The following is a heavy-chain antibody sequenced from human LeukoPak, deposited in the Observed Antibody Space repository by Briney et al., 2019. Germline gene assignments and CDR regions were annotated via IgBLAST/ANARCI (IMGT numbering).Heavy chain of an antibody. Sequence: PSETLSLTCSVSGGSISGYYWIWIRLPPGNGLEWVAYIHSSGGTNYNPSLKSRVTISVDTSKNQFSLKLSSVTAADTAVYYCARREYSGYGFDYWGQGTLVTVSS. V-gene: IGHV4-59*08. J-gene: IGHJ4*02. CDR3: ARREYSGYGFDY. D-gene: IGHD5-12*01. CDR2: IHSSGGT. CDR1: GGSISGYY.